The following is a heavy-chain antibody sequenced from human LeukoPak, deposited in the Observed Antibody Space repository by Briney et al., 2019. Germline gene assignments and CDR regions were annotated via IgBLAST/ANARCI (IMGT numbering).Heavy chain of an antibody. CDR2: ISSSSSYT. J-gene: IGHJ6*04. Sequence: GSLRLSCAASGFTFSDYYMSWIRQAPGKGLEWVSYISSSSSYTNYADSVKGRFTISRDNAKNSLYLQMNSLRAEDTAVYYCARDLRVGELYLGYYCGMDVWGKGTTVTVSS. V-gene: IGHV3-11*06. CDR1: GFTFSDYY. CDR3: ARDLRVGELYLGYYCGMDV. D-gene: IGHD3-10*01.